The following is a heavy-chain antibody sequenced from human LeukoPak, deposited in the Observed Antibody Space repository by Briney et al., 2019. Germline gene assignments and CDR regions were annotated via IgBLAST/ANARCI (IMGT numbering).Heavy chain of an antibody. D-gene: IGHD6-19*01. V-gene: IGHV1-2*02. CDR1: GYTFTGYY. J-gene: IGHJ5*02. CDR3: ARVSSGWHPFDP. CDR2: INPNSGGT. Sequence: ASVKVSCKASGYTFTGYYMHWVRQAPGQGLEWMGWINPNSGGTNYAQKFQGRVTMPRDTSISTAYMELSRLRSDDTAVYYCARVSSGWHPFDPWGQGTLVTVSS.